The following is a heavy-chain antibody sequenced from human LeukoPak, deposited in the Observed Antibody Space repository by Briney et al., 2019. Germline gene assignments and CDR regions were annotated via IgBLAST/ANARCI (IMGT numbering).Heavy chain of an antibody. D-gene: IGHD3-9*01. CDR1: GYTFTSYG. CDR3: ARNDILTGYYGT. J-gene: IGHJ5*02. V-gene: IGHV1-18*01. CDR2: ISAYNGNT. Sequence: ASVKVSCKASGYTFTSYGISWVRQAPGQGLEWMGWISAYNGNTDYAQKLQGRVTMTTDTSTSTAYMELRSLRSDDTAVYYCARNDILTGYYGTWGQGTLVTVSS.